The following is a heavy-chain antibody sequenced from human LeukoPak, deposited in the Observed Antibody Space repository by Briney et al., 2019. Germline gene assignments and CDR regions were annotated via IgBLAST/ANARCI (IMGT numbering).Heavy chain of an antibody. CDR2: INHSAST. CDR3: AGRRGVVATLGYYYYYMDV. D-gene: IGHD2-15*01. CDR1: GGSFSGCY. Sequence: PSETLSLTCAVYGGSFSGCYWSWIRQPPGKGLEWIGEINHSASTNYNPSLKSRVTISVDTSKNQFSLKLSSVTAADTAVYYCAGRRGVVATLGYYYYYMDVWGKGTTVTVSS. V-gene: IGHV4-34*01. J-gene: IGHJ6*03.